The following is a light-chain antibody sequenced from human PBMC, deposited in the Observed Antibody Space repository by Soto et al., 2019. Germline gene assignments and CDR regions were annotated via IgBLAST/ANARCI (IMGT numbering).Light chain of an antibody. J-gene: IGKJ1*01. CDR2: GIS. CDR1: QSVTSNY. CDR3: QQYTDWPLT. Sequence: EVVMTQSPATLSVSPGERATLSCRASQSVTSNYLAWYQQKPGQTPRLLIYGISTRATGVPDRFSGSGPGTDFTLTISRLEHEDFAVYYCQQYTDWPLTFGQGTKVDIQ. V-gene: IGKV3-20*01.